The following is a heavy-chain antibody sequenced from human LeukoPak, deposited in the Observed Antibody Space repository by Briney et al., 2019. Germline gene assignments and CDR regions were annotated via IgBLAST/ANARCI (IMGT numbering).Heavy chain of an antibody. CDR2: INHSGST. Sequence: SETLSLTCAVYGGSFSGYYWSWIRQPPGKGLEWIGEINHSGSTNYNPSLKSRVTISVDTSKNQFSLELSSVTAADTAVYYCARALVVPAATPPLDVWGKGTTVTVSS. J-gene: IGHJ6*04. V-gene: IGHV4-34*01. CDR3: ARALVVPAATPPLDV. D-gene: IGHD2-2*01. CDR1: GGSFSGYY.